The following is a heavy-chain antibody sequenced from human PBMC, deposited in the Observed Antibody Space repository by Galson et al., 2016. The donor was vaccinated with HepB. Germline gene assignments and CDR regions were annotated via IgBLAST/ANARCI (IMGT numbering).Heavy chain of an antibody. CDR1: GYIFANYA. Sequence: SVKVSCKASGYIFANYAIHWVRQAPGQSLEWMGWINTYNGNTNYAQKVQGRFTLTTETSTSTAYMELRSLSSDDTAVYYCAGAYYDCWSGIQYYYYMDVWGKGTTVTVSS. CDR3: AGAYYDCWSGIQYYYYMDV. J-gene: IGHJ6*03. CDR2: INTYNGNT. D-gene: IGHD3-3*01. V-gene: IGHV1-18*01.